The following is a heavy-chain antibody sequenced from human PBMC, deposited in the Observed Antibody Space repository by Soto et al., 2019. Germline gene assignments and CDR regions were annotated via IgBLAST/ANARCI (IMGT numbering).Heavy chain of an antibody. V-gene: IGHV6-1*03. J-gene: IGHJ6*02. Sequence: QMQLQQSGPGLVKPSQTLSLTCAISGDSGSSNSAAWNWIRPSPSRCLEWLGRTYYKSKWNNDYAPYLKGCININLDTSKNQFTMDLYSVINNDTAVYYCTVITWLGAMDVGGQVNPVIFSS. CDR3: TVITWLGAMDV. CDR1: GDSGSSNSAA. CDR2: TYYKSKWNN. D-gene: IGHD3-10*01.